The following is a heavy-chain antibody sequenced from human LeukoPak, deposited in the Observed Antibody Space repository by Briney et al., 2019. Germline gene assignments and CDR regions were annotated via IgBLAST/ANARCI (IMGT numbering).Heavy chain of an antibody. CDR2: INHSGST. CDR3: ARRPSTKRSMVRGVIPYYFDY. Sequence: SETLSLTCAVYGGSFSGYYWSWIRQPPGKGLEWIGEINHSGSTNYNPSLKSRVTISVDTSKNQFSLKLSSVTAADTAVYYCARRPSTKRSMVRGVIPYYFDYWGQGTLVTVSS. D-gene: IGHD3-10*01. J-gene: IGHJ4*02. CDR1: GGSFSGYY. V-gene: IGHV4-34*01.